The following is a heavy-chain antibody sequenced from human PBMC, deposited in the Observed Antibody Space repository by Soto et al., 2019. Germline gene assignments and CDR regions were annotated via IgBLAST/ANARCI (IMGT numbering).Heavy chain of an antibody. J-gene: IGHJ5*02. CDR3: ARDQYYDISLRTLEFDP. CDR1: GFAFSTHA. V-gene: IGHV3-23*01. CDR2: ITPSGDNT. D-gene: IGHD3-9*01. Sequence: GGSLRLSCAASGFAFSTHAMNWVRQAPGKGLAWVSSITPSGDNTYYADSVKGRFTISRDNSKNTLSLQMNSLRVEDSAVYYCARDQYYDISLRTLEFDPWGQGTLVTVSS.